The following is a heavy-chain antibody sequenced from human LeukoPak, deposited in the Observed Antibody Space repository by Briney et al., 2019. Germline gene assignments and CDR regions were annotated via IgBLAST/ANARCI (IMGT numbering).Heavy chain of an antibody. Sequence: GESLRLSCSASGFNFTSYWMHWVRQAPGKGLVWVSRIHSDESTTSYADSVKGRFTVSRDNAKNTLYLQMSSLRAEDTALYYCARRPLYGGRASDAFDIWGQGTMVTVSS. CDR3: ARRPLYGGRASDAFDI. CDR1: GFNFTSYW. J-gene: IGHJ3*02. V-gene: IGHV3-74*01. D-gene: IGHD4-23*01. CDR2: IHSDESTT.